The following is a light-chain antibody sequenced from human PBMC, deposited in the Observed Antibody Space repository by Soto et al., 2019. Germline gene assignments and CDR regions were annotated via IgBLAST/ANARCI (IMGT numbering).Light chain of an antibody. CDR1: QDIRKD. V-gene: IGKV1-6*01. Sequence: AIQMTQSPSSLSASVGDRVTITCRASQDIRKDLAWYQQKPGKAPQILIYGASTLQTGVASRFSGSGSATDFTLTISSLQPEDSEAYYCLQDYNYPFTFGQGTTVDIK. CDR2: GAS. J-gene: IGKJ2*01. CDR3: LQDYNYPFT.